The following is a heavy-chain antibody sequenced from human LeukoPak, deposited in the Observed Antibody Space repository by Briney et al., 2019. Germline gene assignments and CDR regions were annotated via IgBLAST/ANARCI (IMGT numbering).Heavy chain of an antibody. D-gene: IGHD3-22*01. CDR2: IHYSGTT. V-gene: IGHV4-59*01. Sequence: SETLSLTCTVSGGSISSYYWSWIRQPAGKGLEWIGYIHYSGTTNYNPSLKSRVTISVDTSKKQFSLKLKSVTAADTAVYYCANLHYVSSGSNFDYWGQGTLVTVSS. CDR3: ANLHYVSSGSNFDY. CDR1: GGSISSYY. J-gene: IGHJ4*02.